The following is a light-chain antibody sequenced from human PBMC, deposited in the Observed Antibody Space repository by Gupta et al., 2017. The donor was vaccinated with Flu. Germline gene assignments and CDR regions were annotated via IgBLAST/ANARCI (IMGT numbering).Light chain of an antibody. J-gene: IGLJ3*02. CDR2: QDS. CDR3: QAWDSTSAS. Sequence: SYELTPTPSVSVSPGPTASITCSGDKLGAKYACWYQQKPGQSPVLVIFQDSKRPSGIPERFSGSNSGNTATLTIRGTQAMDEADYYCQAWDSTSASFGGGTKLTVL. V-gene: IGLV3-1*01. CDR1: KLGAKY.